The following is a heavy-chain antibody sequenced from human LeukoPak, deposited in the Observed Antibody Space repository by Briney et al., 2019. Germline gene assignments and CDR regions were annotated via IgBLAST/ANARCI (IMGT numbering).Heavy chain of an antibody. D-gene: IGHD1-1*01. CDR3: ATRPHTGTHLV. CDR1: GGSISSSSYY. V-gene: IGHV4-39*01. Sequence: SETLSLTCTVSGGSISSSSYYWGWIRQPPGKGLEWIGSIYYSGSTYYNPSLKSRVTISVDTSKNQFSLKLSSVTAAGTAVYYCATRPHTGTHLVWGQGTLVTVSS. J-gene: IGHJ4*02. CDR2: IYYSGST.